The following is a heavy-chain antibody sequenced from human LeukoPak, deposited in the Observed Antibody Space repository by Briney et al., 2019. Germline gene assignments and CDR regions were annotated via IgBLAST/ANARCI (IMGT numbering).Heavy chain of an antibody. V-gene: IGHV3-74*01. CDR2: IYNDGSST. Sequence: GGSLRLSCAASGFTFSNYWMHWVRQAPGKGLVWVSRIYNDGSSTTYADSVKGRFTISRDNAKSTLYLQMNSLRAEDTAVYYCARERAGERPRPLLNYYYMDVWGKGTTVTISS. CDR1: GFTFSNYW. J-gene: IGHJ6*03. CDR3: ARERAGERPRPLLNYYYMDV. D-gene: IGHD3-16*01.